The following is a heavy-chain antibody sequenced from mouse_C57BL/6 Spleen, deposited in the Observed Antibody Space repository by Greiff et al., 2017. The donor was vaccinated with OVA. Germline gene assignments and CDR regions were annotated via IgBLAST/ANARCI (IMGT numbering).Heavy chain of an antibody. D-gene: IGHD2-4*01. Sequence: VQLVESGAELVKPGASVKISCKASGYAFSSYWMNWVKQRPGKGLEWIGQIYPGDGDTNYNGKFKGKATLTADKSSSTAYMQLSSLTSEDSAVYFCAREGEGYDYDGDYAMDYWGQGTSVTVSS. CDR1: GYAFSSYW. J-gene: IGHJ4*01. V-gene: IGHV1-80*01. CDR2: IYPGDGDT. CDR3: AREGEGYDYDGDYAMDY.